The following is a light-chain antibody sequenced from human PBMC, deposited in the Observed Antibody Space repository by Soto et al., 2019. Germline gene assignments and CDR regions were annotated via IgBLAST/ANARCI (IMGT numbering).Light chain of an antibody. CDR2: HTS. V-gene: IGKV3-20*01. CDR1: QSVGGS. J-gene: IGKJ1*01. Sequence: ETVLTHSPGTLALSPWERATLSSRASQSVGGSLAWYQQRPGQAPRLLVYHTSNRATGIPDRFSASGSGTDFTLTISRLEPEDFAVYYCQQYESSPRTFGQGTKVDIK. CDR3: QQYESSPRT.